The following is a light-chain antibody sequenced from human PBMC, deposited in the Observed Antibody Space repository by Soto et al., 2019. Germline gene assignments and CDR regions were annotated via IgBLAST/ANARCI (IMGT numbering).Light chain of an antibody. CDR3: QQYDGSPLT. CDR1: QSLSINS. V-gene: IGKV3-20*01. CDR2: GAS. J-gene: IGKJ3*01. Sequence: EIVLTQSPGTLSLSAGEGATLXXRASQSLSINSLAWYQQKPGHSPRLLVYGASTRDTGIPDRFRGSGSGTDFALTISSLEPEDFAMYYCQQYDGSPLTFGPGTKVD.